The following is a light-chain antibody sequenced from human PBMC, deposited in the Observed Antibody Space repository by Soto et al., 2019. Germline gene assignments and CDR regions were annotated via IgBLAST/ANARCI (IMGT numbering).Light chain of an antibody. CDR2: DXY. Sequence: EVVLTQSPVTLSLSPGERTTXSCRGSQSFRGLLAWYQQKPGQAPRXXXSDXYNRATGSPPRLSGSGSGTDFTLTISSLEPEDSAVYYFQQRQMGTRTFGQGTRLEIK. V-gene: IGKV3-11*01. J-gene: IGKJ5*01. CDR3: QQRQMGTRT. CDR1: QSFRGL.